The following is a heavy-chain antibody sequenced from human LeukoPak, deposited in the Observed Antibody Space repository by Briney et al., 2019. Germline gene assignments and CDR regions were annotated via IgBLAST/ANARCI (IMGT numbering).Heavy chain of an antibody. D-gene: IGHD2-15*01. CDR1: GYTFTSYG. CDR3: AKDWDYCSGGSCYSAFDI. CDR2: ISAYNGNT. Sequence: ASVKVSCKASGYTFTSYGISWVRQAPGQGLEWMGWISAYNGNTNYAQKLQGRVTMTTDTSTSTAYMELRSLRSDDTAVYYCAKDWDYCSGGSCYSAFDIWGQGTMVTVSS. V-gene: IGHV1-18*01. J-gene: IGHJ3*02.